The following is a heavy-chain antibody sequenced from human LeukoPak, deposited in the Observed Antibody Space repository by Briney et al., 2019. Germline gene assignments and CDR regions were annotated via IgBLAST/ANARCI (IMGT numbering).Heavy chain of an antibody. CDR3: ARGVAVAQGWFDP. D-gene: IGHD6-19*01. J-gene: IGHJ5*02. CDR2: IIPILGIA. Sequence: GASVKVSCKASGYTFTSYDINWVRQAPGQGLEWMGRIIPILGIANYAQKFQGRVTITADKSTSTAYMELSSLRSEDTAVYYCARGVAVAQGWFDPWGQGTLVTVSS. CDR1: GYTFTSYD. V-gene: IGHV1-69*04.